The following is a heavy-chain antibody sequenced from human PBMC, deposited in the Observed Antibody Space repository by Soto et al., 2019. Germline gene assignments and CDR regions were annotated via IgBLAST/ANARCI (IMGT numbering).Heavy chain of an antibody. CDR2: ISYDGSNK. Sequence: QVQLVESGGGVVQPGRSLRLSCAASGFTFSSYGMHWVRQAPGKGLEWVAVISYDGSNKYYADSVKGRFTISRDNSKNTLYLQMNSLRAEDTAVYYCAKDPWGQAVALDYWGQGTLVTVSS. CDR1: GFTFSSYG. CDR3: AKDPWGQAVALDY. D-gene: IGHD6-19*01. J-gene: IGHJ4*02. V-gene: IGHV3-30*18.